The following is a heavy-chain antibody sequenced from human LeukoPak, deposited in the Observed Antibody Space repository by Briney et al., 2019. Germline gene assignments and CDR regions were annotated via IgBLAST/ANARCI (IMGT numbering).Heavy chain of an antibody. Sequence: GASVKVSCKASGYTFTSYDINWVRQATGQGLEWMGWMNPNSGNTGYAQKFQGRVTMTRNTSISTAYMELSSLRAEDTAVYYCASSDKKKGYCSSTSCYSEWHIWGQGTMVTVSS. J-gene: IGHJ3*02. CDR1: GYTFTSYD. CDR3: ASSDKKKGYCSSTSCYSEWHI. V-gene: IGHV1-8*01. CDR2: MNPNSGNT. D-gene: IGHD2-2*01.